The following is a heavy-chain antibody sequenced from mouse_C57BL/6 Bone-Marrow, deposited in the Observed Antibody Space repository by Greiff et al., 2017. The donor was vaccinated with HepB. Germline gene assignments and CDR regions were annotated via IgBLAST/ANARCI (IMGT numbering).Heavy chain of an antibody. CDR2: ISSSGST. J-gene: IGHJ4*01. Sequence: EVQLQESGPGLAKPSQTLSLTCSVTGYSITSDYWNWIRKFPGNKLEYMGYISSSGSTYYNPSLKSRISITRDTSTTQYYLQLNSVTTEDTATDYCAISLYYYGPMDYWGQGTSVTVSS. CDR1: GYSITSDY. V-gene: IGHV3-8*01. CDR3: AISLYYYGPMDY. D-gene: IGHD1-1*01.